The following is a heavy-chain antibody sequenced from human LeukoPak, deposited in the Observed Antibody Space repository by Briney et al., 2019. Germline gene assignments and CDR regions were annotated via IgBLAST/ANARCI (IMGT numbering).Heavy chain of an antibody. D-gene: IGHD1-26*01. CDR2: ISGSGGST. J-gene: IGHJ4*02. CDR1: GFTFSSYG. V-gene: IGHV3-23*01. CDR3: AKDTSGSYSYFDY. Sequence: GGSLRLSCAASGFTFSSYGMSWVRQAPGKGLEWVSAISGSGGSTYYADSVKGRFTISRDNSKNTLYLQMNSLRAEDTAVYYCAKDTSGSYSYFDYWGQGTLVTVSS.